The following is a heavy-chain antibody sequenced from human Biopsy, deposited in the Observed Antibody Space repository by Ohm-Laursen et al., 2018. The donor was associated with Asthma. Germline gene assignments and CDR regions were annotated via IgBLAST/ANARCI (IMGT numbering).Heavy chain of an antibody. CDR2: IYYSGRT. Sequence: TLSLTCTVSGDAMSTSGSYWGWIRQSPGKGLEWIGSIYYSGRTYYNPSLESRVTISADTSKNHFSLKVTSVTAADTAVYYCARAVSSSSYWYFDLWGRGDLVTVSS. D-gene: IGHD6-6*01. J-gene: IGHJ2*01. CDR1: GDAMSTSGSY. CDR3: ARAVSSSSYWYFDL. V-gene: IGHV4-39*02.